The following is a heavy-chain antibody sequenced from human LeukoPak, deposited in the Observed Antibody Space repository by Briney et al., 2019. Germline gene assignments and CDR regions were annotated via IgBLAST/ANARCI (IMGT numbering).Heavy chain of an antibody. J-gene: IGHJ4*02. CDR2: IIPIFGTA. V-gene: IGHV1-69*13. CDR3: AGGSMRYCSSTSCSPDY. Sequence: AASVKVSCTASGGTFSSYAISWVRQAPGQGLEWMGGIIPIFGTANYAQKFQGRVTITADESTSTAYMELSSLRSEDTAVYYCAGGSMRYCSSTSCSPDYWGQGTLVTVSS. D-gene: IGHD2-2*01. CDR1: GGTFSSYA.